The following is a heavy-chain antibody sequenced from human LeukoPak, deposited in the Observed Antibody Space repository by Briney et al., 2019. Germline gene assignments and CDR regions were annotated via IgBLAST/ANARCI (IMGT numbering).Heavy chain of an antibody. D-gene: IGHD6-13*01. CDR1: GFTFSNYG. V-gene: IGHV3-21*01. CDR2: ISSSSSYI. CDR3: ARDSSSWARDFDY. J-gene: IGHJ4*02. Sequence: PGGSLRLSCAVSGFTFSNYGVHWVRQAPGKGLEWVSSISSSSSYIYYADSVKGRFTISRDNAKNSLYLQMNSLRAEDTAVYYCARDSSSWARDFDYWGQGTLVTVSS.